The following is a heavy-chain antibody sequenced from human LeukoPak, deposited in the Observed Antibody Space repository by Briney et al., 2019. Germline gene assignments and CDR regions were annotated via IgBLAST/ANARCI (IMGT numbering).Heavy chain of an antibody. Sequence: ASVKVSCKASGYTFTSYYMHWVRQAPGQGLEWMGIINPSGGSTSYAQKFQGRVTITADKSTSTAYMELSSLRSEDTAVYYCASGCSSTSCYTNFDYWGQGTLVTVSS. V-gene: IGHV1-46*01. D-gene: IGHD2-2*02. J-gene: IGHJ4*02. CDR2: INPSGGST. CDR3: ASGCSSTSCYTNFDY. CDR1: GYTFTSYY.